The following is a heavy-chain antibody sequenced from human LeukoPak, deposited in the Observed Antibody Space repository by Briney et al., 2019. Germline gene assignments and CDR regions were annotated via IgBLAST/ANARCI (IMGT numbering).Heavy chain of an antibody. V-gene: IGHV4-59*08. D-gene: IGHD6-13*01. CDR1: GGSISSYY. CDR2: IYYSGST. J-gene: IGHJ4*02. CDR3: AIRGSSSWHPATLDY. Sequence: SETLSLTCTVSGGSISSYYWSWIRQPPGKGLEWIGYIYYSGSTNYNPSLKSRVTISVDTSKNQFSLKLSSVTAADTAVYYCAIRGSSSWHPATLDYWGQGTLVTVSS.